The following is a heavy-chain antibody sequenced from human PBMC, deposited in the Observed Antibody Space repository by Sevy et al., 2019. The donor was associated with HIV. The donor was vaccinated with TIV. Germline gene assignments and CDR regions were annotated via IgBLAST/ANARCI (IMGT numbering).Heavy chain of an antibody. CDR1: GFSFDSYG. Sequence: GGSLRLSCAVSGFSFDSYGMTWVRQAPGKGLEWVSAISGSGTRTYYADSVKGRFIISRDNAKKSLSLQMNSLRAEDTAVYYCARDTGGIGLDVWGQGTTVTVSS. J-gene: IGHJ6*02. V-gene: IGHV3-23*01. D-gene: IGHD6-13*01. CDR3: ARDTGGIGLDV. CDR2: ISGSGTRT.